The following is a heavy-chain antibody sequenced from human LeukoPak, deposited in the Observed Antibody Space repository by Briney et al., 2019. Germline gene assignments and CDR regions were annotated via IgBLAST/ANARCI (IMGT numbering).Heavy chain of an antibody. CDR2: IYDSGNE. CDR3: ARQISDYYYYYMDV. J-gene: IGHJ6*03. Sequence: SETLSLTCTVSGGSLSTSAFYWGWIRQPPGKGLEWIGSIYDSGNEFYNPSLKSRVTISADTSKNQFSLKLNSVTAADTAMYYCARQISDYYYYYMDVWGEGITVTVSS. V-gene: IGHV4-39*01. D-gene: IGHD2/OR15-2a*01. CDR1: GGSLSTSAFY.